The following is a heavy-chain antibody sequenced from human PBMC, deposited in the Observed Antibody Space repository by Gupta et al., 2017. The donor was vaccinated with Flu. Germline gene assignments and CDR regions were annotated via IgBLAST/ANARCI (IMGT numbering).Heavy chain of an antibody. J-gene: IGHJ6*03. CDR3: ARDLSTTISGVVAARYYMDV. V-gene: IGHV3-74*01. D-gene: IGHD3-3*01. CDR2: ISTDGRIT. Sequence: LVWVSQISTDGRITRYADSVKGRFTISRDNAKNTVYLQMNSLRAEDTAMYYCARDLSTTISGVVAARYYMDVWGKGTTVTVS.